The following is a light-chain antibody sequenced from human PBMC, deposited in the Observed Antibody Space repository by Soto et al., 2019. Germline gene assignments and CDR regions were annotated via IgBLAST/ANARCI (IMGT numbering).Light chain of an antibody. Sequence: QSMLTQPPSASGTPGQRVTISCSGSSYNIGSNYVYWYQQLPGTAPKLLIYRNNQRPSGVPDRFSGSKSGTSASLAISGLRSEDEADYYCAAWDDSLSGHWVFGGGTKLTVL. CDR2: RNN. CDR3: AAWDDSLSGHWV. J-gene: IGLJ3*02. CDR1: SYNIGSNY. V-gene: IGLV1-47*01.